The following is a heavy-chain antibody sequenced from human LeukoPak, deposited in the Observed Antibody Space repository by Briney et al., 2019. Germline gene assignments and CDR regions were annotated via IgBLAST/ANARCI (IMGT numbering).Heavy chain of an antibody. CDR3: AKDRVGGYLFDY. D-gene: IGHD2-15*01. J-gene: IGHJ4*02. CDR1: GFTISTYG. V-gene: IGHV3-30*18. Sequence: GRSLRLSCAASGFTISTYGMHWVRQAPGKGLEWLTMLSHDGGVTYYLDSVKGRFTISRDNSKNTLYLQMNGLNAADTAVYYCAKDRVGGYLFDYWGQGTLVTVSS. CDR2: LSHDGGVT.